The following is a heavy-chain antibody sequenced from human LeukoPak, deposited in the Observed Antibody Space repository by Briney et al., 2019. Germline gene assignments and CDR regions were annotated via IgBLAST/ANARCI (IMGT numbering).Heavy chain of an antibody. CDR2: IYHSGST. CDR3: ARAVGYCSSTSCPLTGWFDP. CDR1: GGSISSGGYY. V-gene: IGHV4-30-2*01. J-gene: IGHJ5*02. D-gene: IGHD2-2*01. Sequence: SQTLSLTCTVSGGSISSGGYYWSWIRQPPGKGLEWIGYIYHSGSTYYNPSLKSRVTISVDTSKNQFSLKLSSVTAADTAVYYCARAVGYCSSTSCPLTGWFDPWGQGTLVTVSS.